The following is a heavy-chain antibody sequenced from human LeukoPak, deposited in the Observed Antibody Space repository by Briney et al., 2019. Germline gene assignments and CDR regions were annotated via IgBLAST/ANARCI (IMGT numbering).Heavy chain of an antibody. CDR1: GASISSSY. CDR2: IYYNGNT. J-gene: IGHJ4*02. CDR3: ARTFGTYQYYFDY. V-gene: IGHV4-59*04. Sequence: SETLSLTCTVSGASISSSYWSWIRQPPGKGLEWIGSIYYNGNTYYNPSLESRVTMSVDTSKNQFSLKLTSVSADTAVYYCARTFGTYQYYFDYWGQGSLVAVSS. D-gene: IGHD1-26*01.